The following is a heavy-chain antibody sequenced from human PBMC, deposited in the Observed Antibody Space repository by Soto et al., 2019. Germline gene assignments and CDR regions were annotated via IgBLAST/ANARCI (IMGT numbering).Heavy chain of an antibody. V-gene: IGHV1-2*04. CDR1: GYTFTGYY. CDR2: INPNSGGT. D-gene: IGHD2-15*01. CDR3: ARGMPLGYCSGGSCYAAPYYYGMDV. Sequence: QVQLVQSGAEVKKPGASVKVSCKASGYTFTGYYMHWVRQAPGQGLEWMGWINPNSGGTNYAQKFQGWVTRTRDTSISTAYMELSRLRSDDTAVYYCARGMPLGYCSGGSCYAAPYYYGMDVW. J-gene: IGHJ6*01.